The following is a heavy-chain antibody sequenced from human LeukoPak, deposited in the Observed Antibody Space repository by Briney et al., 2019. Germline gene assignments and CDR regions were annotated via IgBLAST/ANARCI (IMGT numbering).Heavy chain of an antibody. CDR3: ARVQIRGSYYYYYMDV. D-gene: IGHD1-26*01. V-gene: IGHV4-34*01. CDR2: INHSGST. Sequence: SETLSLTRAVHGGSSSGYYWSWIRQPPGKGLEWSGEINHSGSTNYNPSLKSRVTISVDTSKNQFSLKLSSVTAADTAVYYCARVQIRGSYYYYYMDVWGKGTTVTVSS. J-gene: IGHJ6*03. CDR1: GGSSSGYY.